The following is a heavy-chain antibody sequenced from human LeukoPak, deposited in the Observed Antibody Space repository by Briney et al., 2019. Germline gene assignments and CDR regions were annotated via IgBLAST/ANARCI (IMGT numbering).Heavy chain of an antibody. Sequence: GASVKVSCKASGYTFTGYYMHWVRQAPGQGLEWMGWIVPNSGGTNYAQKFQGRVTMTRDTSISTAYMELSRLTSDDTAVYYCTRVVGANTALWFDPWGQGTLVTVSS. D-gene: IGHD1-26*01. J-gene: IGHJ5*02. CDR2: IVPNSGGT. V-gene: IGHV1-2*02. CDR3: TRVVGANTALWFDP. CDR1: GYTFTGYY.